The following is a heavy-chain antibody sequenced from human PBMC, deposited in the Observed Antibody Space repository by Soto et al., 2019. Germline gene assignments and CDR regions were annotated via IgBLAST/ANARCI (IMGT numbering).Heavy chain of an antibody. CDR2: IYYSGST. Sequence: SETLSLTCTVSGGTISSYYWSWIRQPPGKGLEWIGYIYYSGSTNYNPSLKSRVTISVDTSKNQFSLKLSSVTAADTAVYYCARRKTAARFDYWGQGTLVTVSS. CDR3: ARRKTAARFDY. V-gene: IGHV4-59*08. J-gene: IGHJ4*02. D-gene: IGHD6-13*01. CDR1: GGTISSYY.